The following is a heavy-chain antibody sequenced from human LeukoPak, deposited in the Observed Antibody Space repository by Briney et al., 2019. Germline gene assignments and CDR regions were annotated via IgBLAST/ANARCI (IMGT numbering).Heavy chain of an antibody. CDR3: AREGPTYTTGWYSRGDAFNI. D-gene: IGHD6-19*01. CDR2: IYHNGVT. J-gene: IGHJ3*02. V-gene: IGHV4-38-2*02. CDR1: GYSISTDYY. Sequence: PSETLSLTCTVSGYSISTDYYWGWIRQPPGQGLEWIGSIYHNGVTYYNPSLKSRVTISLDTSKNHFSLKLTSVTAADTALYYCAREGPTYTTGWYSRGDAFNIWGQGTLVTVSS.